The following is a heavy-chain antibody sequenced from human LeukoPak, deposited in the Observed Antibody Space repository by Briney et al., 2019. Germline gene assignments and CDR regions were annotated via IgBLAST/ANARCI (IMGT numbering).Heavy chain of an antibody. Sequence: SVKVSCKASVGTFSSYAISWVRQAPQQRLECMGRIIPIVGIANYAQKFQGRVTITADKSTSTAYMELSSLRSEDTAVYYCARVTQAGHNWFDPWGQGTLVTVSS. CDR3: ARVTQAGHNWFDP. CDR1: VGTFSSYA. J-gene: IGHJ5*02. V-gene: IGHV1-69*04. CDR2: IIPIVGIA. D-gene: IGHD6-13*01.